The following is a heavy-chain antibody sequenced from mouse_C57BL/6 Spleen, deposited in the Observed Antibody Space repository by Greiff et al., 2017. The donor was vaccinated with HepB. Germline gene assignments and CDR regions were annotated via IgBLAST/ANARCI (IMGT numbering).Heavy chain of an antibody. Sequence: EVMLVESGGGLVQPGGSLSLSCAASGFTFTDYYMSWVRQPPGKALEWLGFIRNKANGYTTEYSASVKGRFTISRDNSQSILYLQMNALRAEDSATYYCARGRTVFDYWGQGTTLTVSS. CDR2: IRNKANGYTT. J-gene: IGHJ2*01. CDR1: GFTFTDYY. CDR3: ARGRTVFDY. D-gene: IGHD4-1*01. V-gene: IGHV7-3*01.